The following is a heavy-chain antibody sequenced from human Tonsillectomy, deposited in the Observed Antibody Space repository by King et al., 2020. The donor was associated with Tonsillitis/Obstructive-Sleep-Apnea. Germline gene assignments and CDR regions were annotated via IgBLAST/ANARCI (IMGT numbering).Heavy chain of an antibody. D-gene: IGHD6-13*01. J-gene: IGHJ5*02. V-gene: IGHV4-34*01. CDR2: INHSGST. CDR3: ARATPAAGTHWFDP. CDR1: GGSFSGYY. Sequence: VQLQQWGAGLLKPSETLSLTCAVNGGSFSGYYWSWIRQPPGKGLEWIGEINHSGSTNYNPSLKSRVTISVDTSKNRFSLKLSSVTAADTAVYYCARATPAAGTHWFDPWGQGTLVTVSS.